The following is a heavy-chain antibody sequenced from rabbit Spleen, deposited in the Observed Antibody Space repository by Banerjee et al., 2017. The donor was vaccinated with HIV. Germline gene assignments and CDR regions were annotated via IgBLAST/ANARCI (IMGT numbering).Heavy chain of an antibody. Sequence: QEQLVESGGDLVKPGTSLTLTCTASGFSFSSSYYICWVRQAPGMGLECTACIYADSSGNTYYANRAKGRFPLPKTSSTTVNLQMARLTSADTATYFCARGSATMTMVITGYYLNLWGQGTLVTVS. J-gene: IGHJ4*01. CDR3: ARGSATMTMVITGYYLNL. CDR2: IYADSSGNT. V-gene: IGHV1S45*01. CDR1: GFSFSSSYY. D-gene: IGHD2-1*01.